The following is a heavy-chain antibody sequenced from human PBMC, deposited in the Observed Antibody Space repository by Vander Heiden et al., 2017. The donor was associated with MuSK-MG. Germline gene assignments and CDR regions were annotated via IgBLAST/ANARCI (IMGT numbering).Heavy chain of an antibody. CDR1: GFTFTGYA. CDR3: AKDQGPVVVIATTDY. Sequence: EVRLLEPGGGLVRLGGSLRPSGEALGFTFTGYAMSWVRQAPGKGLEWVSAISGSGGSTYYADSVKGRFTISRDNSKNTLYLQMNSLRAEDTAVYYCAKDQGPVVVIATTDYWGQGTLVTVSS. D-gene: IGHD2-21*01. CDR2: ISGSGGST. J-gene: IGHJ4*02. V-gene: IGHV3-23*01.